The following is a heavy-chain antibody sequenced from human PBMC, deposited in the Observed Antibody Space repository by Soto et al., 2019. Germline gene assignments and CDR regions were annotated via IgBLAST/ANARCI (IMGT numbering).Heavy chain of an antibody. CDR3: ARDSIVVVPDDPMYYYYYGMEF. J-gene: IGHJ6*02. V-gene: IGHV1-69*01. Sequence: NRSCKTSGGTISIYAISWVRQATGQGLEWMGGIIPIFGTANYAQKFQGRVTITADESTSTAYMELSSLRSEDTAVYYCARDSIVVVPDDPMYYYYYGMEFWGQGSTVTV. D-gene: IGHD2-2*01. CDR1: GGTISIYA. CDR2: IIPIFGTA.